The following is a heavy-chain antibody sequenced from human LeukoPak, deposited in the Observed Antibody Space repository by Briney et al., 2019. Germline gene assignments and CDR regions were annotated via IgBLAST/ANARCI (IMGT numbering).Heavy chain of an antibody. Sequence: ASVKVSCKASGYTFTSYDINWVRQATGQGLEWMGWMNPNSGNTGYAQKFQGRVTMTRNTSISTAYMELSSLRSEDTAVCYCATPFYCGGDCYRYWYFDLWGRGTLVTVSS. J-gene: IGHJ2*01. D-gene: IGHD2-21*02. V-gene: IGHV1-8*01. CDR2: MNPNSGNT. CDR1: GYTFTSYD. CDR3: ATPFYCGGDCYRYWYFDL.